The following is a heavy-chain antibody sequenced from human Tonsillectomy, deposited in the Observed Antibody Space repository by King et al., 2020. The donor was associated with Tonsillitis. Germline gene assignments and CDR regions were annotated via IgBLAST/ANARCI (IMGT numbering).Heavy chain of an antibody. D-gene: IGHD6-19*01. V-gene: IGHV5-51*01. Sequence: DVQLVESGAEVKKPGESLKISCQASGYTFTTYCIGWVRQLPGKGLEWMAIVHPGNSHTEYSPSFQGQVTISADKSISTAYLQWSSLKASDTAMYYCVIWEVGGLWVYWGQGILVTVSS. J-gene: IGHJ4*02. CDR1: GYTFTTYC. CDR2: VHPGNSHT. CDR3: VIWEVGGLWVY.